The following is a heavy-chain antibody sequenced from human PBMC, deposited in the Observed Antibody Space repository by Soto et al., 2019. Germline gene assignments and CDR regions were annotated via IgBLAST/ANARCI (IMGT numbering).Heavy chain of an antibody. J-gene: IGHJ6*02. CDR1: GGTFSSYA. CDR2: IIPIFGTA. CDR3: ARDVDRVAMTFYYYYGMDV. D-gene: IGHD5-12*01. Sequence: QVQLVQSGAEVKKPGSSVKVSCKASGGTFSSYAISWVRQAPGQGLEWMGGIIPIFGTANYAQKFQGRVTITADEATSTAYMELSSVRSEDPAVYYCARDVDRVAMTFYYYYGMDVWGQGTTVTVSS. V-gene: IGHV1-69*01.